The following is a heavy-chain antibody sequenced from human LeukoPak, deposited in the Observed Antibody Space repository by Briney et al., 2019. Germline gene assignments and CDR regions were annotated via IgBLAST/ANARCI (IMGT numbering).Heavy chain of an antibody. V-gene: IGHV1-2*02. CDR2: INPNSGGT. J-gene: IGHJ6*03. D-gene: IGHD6-13*01. Sequence: ASAKVSCKASGYTFTGYYMHWVRQAPGQGLEWMGWINPNSGGTNYAQKFQGRVTMTRDTSISTAYMELSRLRSDDTAVYYCAKVRGIAAAGPYYYYYMDVWGKGTTVTVSS. CDR3: AKVRGIAAAGPYYYYYMDV. CDR1: GYTFTGYY.